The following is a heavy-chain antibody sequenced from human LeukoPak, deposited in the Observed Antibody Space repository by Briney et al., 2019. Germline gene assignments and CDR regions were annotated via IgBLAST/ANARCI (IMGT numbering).Heavy chain of an antibody. CDR3: ARRNSGSYDY. Sequence: GGSLRLSCAVSGFTVSSSYMTWLRQAPGKGLEWVSLIYAGGSTYYADSVKGRFTISRDNSKNTLYLQMNSLRAEDTAVYYCARRNSGSYDYWGQGTLVTVSS. CDR2: IYAGGST. J-gene: IGHJ4*02. V-gene: IGHV3-53*01. D-gene: IGHD1-26*01. CDR1: GFTVSSSY.